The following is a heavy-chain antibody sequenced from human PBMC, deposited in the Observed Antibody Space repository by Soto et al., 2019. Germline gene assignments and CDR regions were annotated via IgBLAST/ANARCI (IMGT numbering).Heavy chain of an antibody. J-gene: IGHJ4*02. CDR1: GDTFTDYY. CDR3: ARGGHVVVVTAALDY. D-gene: IGHD2-21*02. Sequence: QVQLMQSGAEVKKPGASVKVSCKASGDTFTDYYIHWVRRALGQGLGWMGTVNPSGGHTTYAQHFMGRVTMTRDTSTSTLYRELTSLTSDDTAIYYCARGGHVVVVTAALDYWGQGTLVTVSS. V-gene: IGHV1-46*01. CDR2: VNPSGGHT.